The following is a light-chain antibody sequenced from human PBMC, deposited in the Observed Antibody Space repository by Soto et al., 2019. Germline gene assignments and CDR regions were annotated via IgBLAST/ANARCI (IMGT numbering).Light chain of an antibody. V-gene: IGLV2-14*01. Sequence: QSALTQPASVSRSPGQSITISCTGTSSDVGGYNYVSWYQQPPGKAPKLMIYEVNNRPSGVSNRFSGSKSGNTASLSISGLQAEDEADYYCSSYTGSASWVFGGGTKLTVL. CDR3: SSYTGSASWV. J-gene: IGLJ3*02. CDR2: EVN. CDR1: SSDVGGYNY.